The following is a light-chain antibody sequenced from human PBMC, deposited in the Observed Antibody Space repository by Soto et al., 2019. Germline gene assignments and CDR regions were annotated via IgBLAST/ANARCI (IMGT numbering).Light chain of an antibody. J-gene: IGKJ1*01. V-gene: IGKV3-20*01. Sequence: EIVLTQSPGTLSLSPGERATLSCRASQSVSSSYLSWYQQKPGQAPRLIIFGASSRATGISDRFSGSGSGKEFTLSISRLQPEDFAVYYCQQDGSSPRTFGQGTKVEIK. CDR3: QQDGSSPRT. CDR2: GAS. CDR1: QSVSSSY.